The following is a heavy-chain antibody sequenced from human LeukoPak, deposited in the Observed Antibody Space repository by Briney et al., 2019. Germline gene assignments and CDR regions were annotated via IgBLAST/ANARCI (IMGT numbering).Heavy chain of an antibody. CDR3: ARGLGGLD. CDR2: ISWDDDST. Sequence: GGSLRLSCAASGFNVADFAMHWVRQTPGKGLEWVAAISWDDDSTYYVDSVKGRFTISRDNSKNSLYLQMNSLRSDDTALYYCARGLGGLDWGQGTLVTVSS. V-gene: IGHV3-43D*04. J-gene: IGHJ4*02. D-gene: IGHD3-10*01. CDR1: GFNVADFA.